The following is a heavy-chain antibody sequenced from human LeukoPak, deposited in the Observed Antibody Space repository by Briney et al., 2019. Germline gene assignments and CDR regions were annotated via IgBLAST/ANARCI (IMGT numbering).Heavy chain of an antibody. Sequence: PSETLSLTCTVSGGSISSSSYYWGWIRQPPGKGLEWIGSIYYSGSTYYNPSLKSRVTISVDTSKNQFSLKLSSVTAADTAVYYCARADHQSPWDRFLEWLPRNWFDPWGQGTLVTVSS. J-gene: IGHJ5*02. V-gene: IGHV4-39*07. CDR2: IYYSGST. D-gene: IGHD3-3*01. CDR3: ARADHQSPWDRFLEWLPRNWFDP. CDR1: GGSISSSSYY.